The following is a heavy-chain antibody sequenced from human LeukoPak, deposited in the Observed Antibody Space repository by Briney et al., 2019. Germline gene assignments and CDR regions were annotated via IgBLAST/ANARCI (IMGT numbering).Heavy chain of an antibody. J-gene: IGHJ6*02. CDR2: IYYSGST. CDR1: GGSISSYY. CDR3: ARDSGSGYGMDV. Sequence: SETLSLTCTVSGGSISSYYWSWIRQPPGKGLEWIGYIYYSGSTNYNPSLKSRVTISVDTSKNQFSLKPSSVTAADTAVYYCARDSGSGYGMDVWGQGTTVTVSS. D-gene: IGHD1-26*01. V-gene: IGHV4-59*01.